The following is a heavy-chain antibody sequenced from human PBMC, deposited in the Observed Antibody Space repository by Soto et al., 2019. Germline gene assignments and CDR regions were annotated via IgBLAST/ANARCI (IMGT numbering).Heavy chain of an antibody. V-gene: IGHV1-46*01. CDR3: AREKWLVRRNDPFDI. Sequence: QVQLVQSGAEVKKPGASVKVSCKTSGYTFINYYMHWVRQAPGQGLEWMGIINPNGGSTTYAQKFQGRVTLSRDTSWNTVNVELRSLRSEYTAVYYWAREKWLVRRNDPFDIWGQGRMVTVSS. CDR2: INPNGGST. J-gene: IGHJ3*02. D-gene: IGHD5-12*01. CDR1: GYTFINYY.